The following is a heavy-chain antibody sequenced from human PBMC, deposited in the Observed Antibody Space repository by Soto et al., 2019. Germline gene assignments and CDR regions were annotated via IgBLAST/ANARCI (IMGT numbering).Heavy chain of an antibody. J-gene: IGHJ4*02. D-gene: IGHD2-15*01. CDR3: AKGDCSGGSCYGSDY. CDR2: ISYDGSNK. CDR1: GFTFSSYG. V-gene: IGHV3-30*18. Sequence: QVQLVESGGGVVQPGRSLRLSCAASGFTFSSYGMHWVRQAPGKGLEWVAVISYDGSNKYYADSVKGRFTISRDNSKNTLYLQMDSLRAEDTAVYYCAKGDCSGGSCYGSDYWGQGTLVTVSS.